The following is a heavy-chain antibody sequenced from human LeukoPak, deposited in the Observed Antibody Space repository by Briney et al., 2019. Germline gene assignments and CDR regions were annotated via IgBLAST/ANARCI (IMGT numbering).Heavy chain of an antibody. CDR1: GGSISSYY. V-gene: IGHV4-59*01. CDR2: IYYSGST. CDR3: ARGVLGFKVRGVMGGNWFDP. D-gene: IGHD3-10*01. Sequence: PSETLSLTCTVSGGSISSYYWSWIRQPPGKGLEWMGYIYYSGSTNYAPSLKSRVTISVDTSKNQFSLKLSSVSAADTAVYYCARGVLGFKVRGVMGGNWFDPWGQGTLVTVSS. J-gene: IGHJ5*02.